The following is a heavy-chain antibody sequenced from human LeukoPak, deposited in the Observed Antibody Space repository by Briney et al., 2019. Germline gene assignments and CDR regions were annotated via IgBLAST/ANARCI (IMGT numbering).Heavy chain of an antibody. Sequence: SVKVSCKASGGTFSSYAISWVRQAPGQGLEWMGGIIPIFGTANYAQKFQGRVTITADESTSTAYMELSSLRSEDTAVYYCARDLRRYDSSGYYSWGQGTLVTVSS. CDR2: IIPIFGTA. V-gene: IGHV1-69*13. CDR1: GGTFSSYA. CDR3: ARDLRRYDSSGYYS. J-gene: IGHJ4*02. D-gene: IGHD3-22*01.